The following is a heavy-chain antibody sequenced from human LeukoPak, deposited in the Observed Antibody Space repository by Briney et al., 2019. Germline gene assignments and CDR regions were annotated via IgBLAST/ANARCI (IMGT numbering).Heavy chain of an antibody. J-gene: IGHJ4*02. V-gene: IGHV1-8*01. CDR2: MNPNSGNT. CDR1: GYTFTSYD. Sequence: ASVKVSCKASGYTFTSYDINWVRQATGQGLEWMGWMNPNSGNTGYAQKFQGRVTVTRDTSTSTVHMELSGLRSEDTAVYYCARDQEAFDYWGQGTLVTVSS. CDR3: ARDQEAFDY.